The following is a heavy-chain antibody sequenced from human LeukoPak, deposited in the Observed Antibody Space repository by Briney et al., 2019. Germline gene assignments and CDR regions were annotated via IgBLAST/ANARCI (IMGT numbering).Heavy chain of an antibody. Sequence: SETLSLTCTVSGYSISSGYYWGWFRRPPGKGLEWIGSIYHSGITYYNPSLKRRVTISVDTSKNPFSLKLSSVTAADTAVYYCASKYCSGGSCYSAQATSLDYWGQGTLVTVSS. J-gene: IGHJ4*02. CDR2: IYHSGIT. D-gene: IGHD2-15*01. CDR3: ASKYCSGGSCYSAQATSLDY. CDR1: GYSISSGYY. V-gene: IGHV4-38-2*02.